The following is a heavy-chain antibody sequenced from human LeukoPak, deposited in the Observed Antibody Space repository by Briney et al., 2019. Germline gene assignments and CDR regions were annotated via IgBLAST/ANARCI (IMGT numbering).Heavy chain of an antibody. Sequence: ASVKVSCKASGYTFTCYYMNWVRQAPGQGLEWMGRINPNSGGTNYAQKFQGRVTMTRGTSISTAYMELSRLRSDDTAVYYCARDPSSGWYPHFDYWGQGTLVTVSS. CDR2: INPNSGGT. CDR1: GYTFTCYY. D-gene: IGHD6-19*01. V-gene: IGHV1-2*06. J-gene: IGHJ4*02. CDR3: ARDPSSGWYPHFDY.